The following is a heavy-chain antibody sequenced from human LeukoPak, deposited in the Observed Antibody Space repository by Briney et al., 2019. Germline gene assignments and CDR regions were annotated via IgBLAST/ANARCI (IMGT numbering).Heavy chain of an antibody. V-gene: IGHV3-23*01. CDR2: ISGSGGST. J-gene: IGHJ4*02. D-gene: IGHD3-10*01. CDR1: GFTFSSYA. CDR3: AKAYFAMVRGPFDY. Sequence: GGSLRLSCAASGFTFSSYAMSGVRQAPGKRLECVSAISGSGGSTYYADSVKGRFTISRDNSKNTLYLQMNSLRAEDTAVYYCAKAYFAMVRGPFDYWGQGTLVTASS.